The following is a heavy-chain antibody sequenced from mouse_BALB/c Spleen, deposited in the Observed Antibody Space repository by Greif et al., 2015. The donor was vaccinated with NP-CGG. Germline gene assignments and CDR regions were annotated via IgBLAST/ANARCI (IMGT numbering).Heavy chain of an antibody. Sequence: EVQGVESGGGLVQPGGSLRLSCATSGFTFTDYYMSWVRQPPGKALEWLGFIRNKANGYTTEYSASVKGRFTISRDNSQSILYLQMNTLRAEDNATYYCARDTGTFAYWGQGTLVTVSA. CDR2: IRNKANGYTT. J-gene: IGHJ3*01. CDR1: GFTFTDYY. CDR3: ARDTGTFAY. V-gene: IGHV7-3*02. D-gene: IGHD4-1*01.